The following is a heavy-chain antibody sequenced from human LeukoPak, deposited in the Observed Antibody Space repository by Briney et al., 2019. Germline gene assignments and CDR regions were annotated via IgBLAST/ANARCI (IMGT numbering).Heavy chain of an antibody. CDR3: ARHLKIVVVPAAIQH. J-gene: IGHJ1*01. CDR1: GGSISYNY. Sequence: SETLSLTCIVSGGSISYNYWNWIRQPPGKGLEWIGYIYYNGGSTYYNPSLKSRVTISADTSKNQFSLKLSSVTAADTAVYYCARHLKIVVVPAAIQHWGQGTLVTVSS. D-gene: IGHD2-2*01. V-gene: IGHV4-59*08. CDR2: IYYNGGST.